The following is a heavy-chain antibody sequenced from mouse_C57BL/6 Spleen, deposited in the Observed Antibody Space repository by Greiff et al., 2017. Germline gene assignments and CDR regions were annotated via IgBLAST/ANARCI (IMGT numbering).Heavy chain of an antibody. D-gene: IGHD1-1*01. V-gene: IGHV1-82*01. CDR2: IYPGDGDT. Sequence: QVQLQQSGPELVKPGASVKISCKASGYAFSSSWMNWVKQRPGKGLEWIGRIYPGDGDTNYNGKFKGKATLTADKSSSTAYMQLSSLTSEDSAVYCCARAIYYGSSDAMDYWGQGTSVTVSS. CDR3: ARAIYYGSSDAMDY. CDR1: GYAFSSSW. J-gene: IGHJ4*01.